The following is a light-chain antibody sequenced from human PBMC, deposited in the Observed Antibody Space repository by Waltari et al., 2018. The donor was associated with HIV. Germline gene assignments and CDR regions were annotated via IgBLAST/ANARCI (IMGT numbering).Light chain of an antibody. Sequence: QSVLTQPRSVSALPGQTVTISCPGSASTIGNNFVSWYQQVPGTAPHLVISENDQRPSGIPARFSAYKAAASATLGIAGLRTGDEADYYCATWDSGLNAMVFGGGTKVTAL. CDR3: ATWDSGLNAMV. CDR2: END. J-gene: IGLJ2*01. V-gene: IGLV1-51*01. CDR1: ASTIGNNF.